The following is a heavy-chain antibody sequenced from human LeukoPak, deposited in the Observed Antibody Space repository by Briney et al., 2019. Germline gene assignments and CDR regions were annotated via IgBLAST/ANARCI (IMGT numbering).Heavy chain of an antibody. J-gene: IGHJ4*02. CDR1: GFTFSSYA. V-gene: IGHV3-30*04. D-gene: IGHD1-26*01. Sequence: GGSLRLSCAASGFTFSSYAMHWVRQAPGKGLEWVAVISYDGSNKYYADSVKGRFTISRDNSKNTLYLQMNSLTAEDTALYYCARDNIGGSYYYPDFWGQGTLVTVSS. CDR2: ISYDGSNK. CDR3: ARDNIGGSYYYPDF.